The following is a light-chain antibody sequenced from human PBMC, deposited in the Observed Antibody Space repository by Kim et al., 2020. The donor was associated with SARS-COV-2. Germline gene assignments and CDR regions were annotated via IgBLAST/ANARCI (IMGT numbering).Light chain of an antibody. V-gene: IGKV1-33*01. Sequence: ASLGDRVTITCRASQDISNSLNWYQQKPERAPKHLIYDASNLETGVPSRFCRSGSGTDFTFTISSLQPEDIATYYCQQYDNLPLTFGRGTKVDIK. J-gene: IGKJ4*01. CDR2: DAS. CDR1: QDISNS. CDR3: QQYDNLPLT.